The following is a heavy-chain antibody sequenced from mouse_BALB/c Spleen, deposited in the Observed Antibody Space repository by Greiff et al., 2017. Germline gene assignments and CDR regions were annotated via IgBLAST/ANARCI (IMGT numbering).Heavy chain of an antibody. CDR2: INPGSGGT. J-gene: IGHJ4*01. CDR3: AIVSAMDY. D-gene: IGHD2-10*02. V-gene: IGHV1-54*01. Sequence: QVQLKESGAELVRPGTSVKVSCKASGYAFTNYLIEWVKQRPGQGLEWIGVINPGSGGTNYNEKFKGKATLTADKSSSTAYMQLSSLTSDDSAVYFCAIVSAMDYWGQGTSVTVSS. CDR1: GYAFTNYL.